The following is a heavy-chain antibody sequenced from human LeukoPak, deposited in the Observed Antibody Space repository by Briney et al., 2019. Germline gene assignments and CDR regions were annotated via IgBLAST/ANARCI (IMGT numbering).Heavy chain of an antibody. CDR1: GGSISSSSYY. V-gene: IGHV4-39*01. D-gene: IGHD6-19*01. J-gene: IGHJ6*03. Sequence: PSETLSLTCTLSGGSISSSSYYWGWIRQPPGKGLEWIGRIYYSGSTYYNPSLKSRVPLSVDTSKNQFSLKLSSVTAADTAVYYCGLAVAGMGYYYYMDVWGKGTTVTVSS. CDR2: IYYSGST. CDR3: GLAVAGMGYYYYMDV.